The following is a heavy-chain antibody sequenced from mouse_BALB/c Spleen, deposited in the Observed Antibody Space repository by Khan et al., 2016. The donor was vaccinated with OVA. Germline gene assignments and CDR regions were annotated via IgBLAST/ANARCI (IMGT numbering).Heavy chain of an antibody. CDR3: ARSNYFGYTFAY. CDR1: GYTFTDYY. V-gene: IGHV1-77*01. D-gene: IGHD1-2*01. J-gene: IGHJ3*01. Sequence: VQLQESGAELARPGASVKLSCKASGYTFTDYYINWVKQRTGQGLEWIGEISPGSGDTYYTEKFKGKATLTADKSSSTAYMQLSSLTSEASAVDFCARSNYFGYTFAYWGQGTLVTVSA. CDR2: ISPGSGDT.